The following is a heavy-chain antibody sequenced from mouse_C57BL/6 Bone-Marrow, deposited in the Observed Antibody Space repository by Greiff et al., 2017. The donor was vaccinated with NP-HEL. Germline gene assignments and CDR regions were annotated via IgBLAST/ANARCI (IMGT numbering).Heavy chain of an antibody. CDR3: ARQGGSSYDY. Sequence: DVKLVESGGDLVKPGGSLKLSCAASGFTFSSYGMSWVRQTPDKRLEWVATISSGGSYTYYPDSVKGRFTISRDNAKNTLYLQMSSLKSEDTAMYYCARQGGSSYDYWGQGTTLTVSS. J-gene: IGHJ2*01. CDR2: ISSGGSYT. V-gene: IGHV5-6*02. D-gene: IGHD1-1*01. CDR1: GFTFSSYG.